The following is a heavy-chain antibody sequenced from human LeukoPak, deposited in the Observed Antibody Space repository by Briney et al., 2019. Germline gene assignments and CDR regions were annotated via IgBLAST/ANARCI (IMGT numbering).Heavy chain of an antibody. CDR2: ISSSGSTI. Sequence: GGSLRLSCTAFGFTLSNYEVNWVRQAPGKGLEWVSYISSSGSTIYYADSVKGRFTISRDNAKNSLYLQMNSLRAEDTAVYYCARGFSPYYYDSSGYPPDYWGQGTLVTVSS. V-gene: IGHV3-48*03. D-gene: IGHD3-22*01. CDR1: GFTLSNYE. CDR3: ARGFSPYYYDSSGYPPDY. J-gene: IGHJ4*02.